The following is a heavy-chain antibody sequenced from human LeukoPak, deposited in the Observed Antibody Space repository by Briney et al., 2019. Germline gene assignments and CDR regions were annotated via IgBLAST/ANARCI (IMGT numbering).Heavy chain of an antibody. CDR3: ARLQSMVRGVPRDAFDI. V-gene: IGHV3-48*04. CDR1: GFTFSSYS. D-gene: IGHD3-10*01. J-gene: IGHJ3*02. Sequence: GGSLRLSCAASGFTFSSYSMNWVRQAPGKGLEWVSYISSSSSTIYYADSVKGRFTISRDNAKNSLYLQMNSLRAEDTAVYYCARLQSMVRGVPRDAFDIWGQGTTVTVSS. CDR2: ISSSSSTI.